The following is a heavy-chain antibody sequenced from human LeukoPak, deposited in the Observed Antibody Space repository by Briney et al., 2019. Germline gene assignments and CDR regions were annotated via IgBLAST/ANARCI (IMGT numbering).Heavy chain of an antibody. CDR2: IYYSGST. CDR1: GGSISSSSYY. J-gene: IGHJ4*02. Sequence: PSETLSLTCTVSGGSISSSSYYWGWIRQPPGKGLEWIGSIYYSGSTYYNPSLKSRVTISVDTSKNQFSLKLSSVTAADTAVYYCARGTPKDYYDSSGYYSPMVYWGQGTLVTVSS. D-gene: IGHD3-22*01. CDR3: ARGTPKDYYDSSGYYSPMVY. V-gene: IGHV4-39*07.